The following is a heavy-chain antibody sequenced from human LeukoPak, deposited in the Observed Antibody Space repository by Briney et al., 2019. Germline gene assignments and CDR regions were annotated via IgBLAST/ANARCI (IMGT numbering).Heavy chain of an antibody. CDR2: ISGSGGST. J-gene: IGHJ4*02. D-gene: IGHD3-10*01. Sequence: PGGSLRPSCAASGFTFSSYAMSWVRQAPGKGLEWVSAISGSGGSTYYADSVKGRFTISRDNSKNTLYLQMNSLRAEDTAVYYCAKSVLYYGSGNAYFDYWGQGTLVTVSS. V-gene: IGHV3-23*01. CDR1: GFTFSSYA. CDR3: AKSVLYYGSGNAYFDY.